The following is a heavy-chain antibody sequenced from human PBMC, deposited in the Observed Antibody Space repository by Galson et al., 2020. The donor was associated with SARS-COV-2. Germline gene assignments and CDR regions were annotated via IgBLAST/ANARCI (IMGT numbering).Heavy chain of an antibody. Sequence: TGGSMRHSCAASGFTFSSYSMHWVSQAPGKGLEWVAVIWYDGSNKYYAESVKGRFTISRDNSKNTLYLQMNSLRAEDTAVYYCARMRPYCSSTSCYHDYYGMDVWGQGTTVTVS. CDR2: IWYDGSNK. D-gene: IGHD2-2*01. V-gene: IGHV3-33*01. CDR3: ARMRPYCSSTSCYHDYYGMDV. CDR1: GFTFSSYS. J-gene: IGHJ6*02.